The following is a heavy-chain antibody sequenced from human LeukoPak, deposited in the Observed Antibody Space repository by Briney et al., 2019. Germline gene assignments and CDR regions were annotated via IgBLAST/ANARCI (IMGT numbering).Heavy chain of an antibody. CDR2: IYTSGST. V-gene: IGHV4-4*07. D-gene: IGHD3-22*01. CDR3: ARAGSYYDSSTPGLFDY. Sequence: PSETLSLTCTVSGGSISSYYWSWIRQPAGKGLEWIGRIYTSGSTNYNPSLKSRVAMSVDTSKNQFSLKLSSVTAADTAVYYCARAGSYYDSSTPGLFDYWGQGTLVTVSS. J-gene: IGHJ4*02. CDR1: GGSISSYY.